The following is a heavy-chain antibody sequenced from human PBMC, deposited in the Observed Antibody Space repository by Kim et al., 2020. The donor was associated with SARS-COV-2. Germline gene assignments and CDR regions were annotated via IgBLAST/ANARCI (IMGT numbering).Heavy chain of an antibody. V-gene: IGHV4-39*01. CDR2: IYYSGST. CDR3: ARSYSPSIAVAGAEFDY. Sequence: SETLSLTCTVSGGSISSSSYYWGWIRQPPGKGLEWIGSIYYSGSTYYNPSLKSRVTISVDTSKNQFSLKLSSVTAADTAVYYCARSYSPSIAVAGAEFDYWGQGTLVTVSS. D-gene: IGHD6-19*01. CDR1: GGSISSSSYY. J-gene: IGHJ4*02.